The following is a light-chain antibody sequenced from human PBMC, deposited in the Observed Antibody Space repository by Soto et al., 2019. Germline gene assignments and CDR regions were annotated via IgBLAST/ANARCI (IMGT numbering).Light chain of an antibody. Sequence: QSALTQPPSASGSPGQSVAISCTGTASDIGGYTFVSWYQQHPGKAPKLLIYDVNKRPSGVPDRFSGSKSGNTASLTVSGLQAEDEAAYYCSAHGGPNPDVFGTGTKVTVL. V-gene: IGLV2-8*01. CDR3: SAHGGPNPDV. CDR2: DVN. CDR1: ASDIGGYTF. J-gene: IGLJ1*01.